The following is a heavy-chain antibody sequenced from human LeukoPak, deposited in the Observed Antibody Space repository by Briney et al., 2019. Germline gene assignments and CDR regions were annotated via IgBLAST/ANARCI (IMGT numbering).Heavy chain of an antibody. J-gene: IGHJ4*02. V-gene: IGHV3-9*01. CDR3: AKGLAVAQYYFDY. D-gene: IGHD6-19*01. CDR2: ITWNSGNI. Sequence: GGSLRLSCAASGFTFNNYVMHWVRQAPGKGLEWVSSITWNSGNIGYADPVKGRFTISRDNAKNSLYLQMNSLRAEDTALYYCAKGLAVAQYYFDYWGQGTLATVSS. CDR1: GFTFNNYV.